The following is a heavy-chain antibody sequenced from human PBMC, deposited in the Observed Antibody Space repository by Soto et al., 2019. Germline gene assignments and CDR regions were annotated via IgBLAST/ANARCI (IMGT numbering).Heavy chain of an antibody. V-gene: IGHV1-18*01. CDR3: ARHGSSSWLYHWFDP. D-gene: IGHD6-13*01. J-gene: IGHJ5*02. CDR1: GYTFTSYG. CDR2: ISAYNGNT. Sequence: ASVKVSCKASGYTFTSYGISWVRQAPGQGLEWMGWISAYNGNTNYAQKLQGRVTMTTDTSTSTAYMELRSLRSDDTAVYYCARHGSSSWLYHWFDPWGQGTLVTVSS.